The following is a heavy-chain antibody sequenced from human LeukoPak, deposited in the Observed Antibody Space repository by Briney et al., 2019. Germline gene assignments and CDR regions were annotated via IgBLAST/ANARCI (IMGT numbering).Heavy chain of an antibody. CDR1: AITFSTYA. CDR3: AKVAVEYYYGSGSFDY. V-gene: IGHV3-23*01. D-gene: IGHD3-10*01. CDR2: ISGGAGST. J-gene: IGHJ4*02. Sequence: GGSLRLSCAASAITFSTYAMSWVRQAPGKGLECVSVISGGAGSTYYADSVKGRFTISRDNSKNTLYLQMNSLRAEDTAVYYCAKVAVEYYYGSGSFDYWGQGTLVTVSS.